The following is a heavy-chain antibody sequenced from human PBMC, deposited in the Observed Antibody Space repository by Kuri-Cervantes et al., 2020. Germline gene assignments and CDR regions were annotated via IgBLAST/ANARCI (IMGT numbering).Heavy chain of an antibody. CDR3: ARDGGCSGGSCYPFVW. Sequence: GESLKISCAASGFTFRSSAMHWVRQAPGKGLEWVAVMSYDGSSEFYADSVKGRFTISRDNSKNTLYLQMNSLTAEDTAVYYCARDGGCSGGSCYPFVWWGQGTLVTVSS. V-gene: IGHV3-30-3*01. CDR1: GFTFRSSA. D-gene: IGHD2-15*01. J-gene: IGHJ4*02. CDR2: MSYDGSSE.